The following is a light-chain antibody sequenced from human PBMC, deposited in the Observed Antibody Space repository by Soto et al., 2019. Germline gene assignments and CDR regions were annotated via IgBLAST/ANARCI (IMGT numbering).Light chain of an antibody. CDR2: GAS. J-gene: IGKJ5*01. V-gene: IGKV3-15*01. CDR3: QQYHNWPPIT. Sequence: EIVFSQSPATRSFSPVERATLSCRASQSVSSNLAWYQQKPGQAPRLLIYGASTRATGIPARFSGSGSGTEFTLTISSLQSEDFAVYYCQQYHNWPPITFGQGTRLEIK. CDR1: QSVSSN.